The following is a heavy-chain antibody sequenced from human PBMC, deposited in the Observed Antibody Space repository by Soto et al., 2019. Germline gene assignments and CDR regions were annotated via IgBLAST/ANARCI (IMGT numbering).Heavy chain of an antibody. J-gene: IGHJ6*02. V-gene: IGHV3-30*18. CDR1: GFTFSSYG. Sequence: PGGSLRLSCAASGFTFSSYGMHWVRQAPGKGLEWVAVISYDGSNKYYADSVKGRFTISRDNSKNTLYLQMNSLRAEDTAAYYCAKGDEYQLLEGADYGMDVWGQGTTVTVSS. D-gene: IGHD2-2*01. CDR3: AKGDEYQLLEGADYGMDV. CDR2: ISYDGSNK.